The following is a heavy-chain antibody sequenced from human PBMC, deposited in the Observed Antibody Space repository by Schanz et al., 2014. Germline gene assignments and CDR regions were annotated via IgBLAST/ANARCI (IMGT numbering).Heavy chain of an antibody. J-gene: IGHJ4*02. CDR3: ASPSGYSDYGTYFDF. CDR2: ISSGSSYA. CDR1: GFTFNSYA. D-gene: IGHD5-12*01. V-gene: IGHV3-48*01. Sequence: EGQLAESGGGLVQPGGSLRLSCAASGFTFNSYAMTWVRQAPGKGLEWVSDISSGSSYANYADSVKGRFTISRDNSENTLYLQMNSLSADDTAVYYCASPSGYSDYGTYFDFWGQGTLVNVSS.